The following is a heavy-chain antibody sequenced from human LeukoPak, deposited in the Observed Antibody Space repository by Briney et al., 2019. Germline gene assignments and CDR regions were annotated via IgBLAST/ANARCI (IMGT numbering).Heavy chain of an antibody. CDR3: ARVLQNYYYLDV. D-gene: IGHD3-3*01. CDR1: GGSISSHY. Sequence: TASETLSLTCTVSGGSISSHYWSWVRQPPGKELEWIGNIYDSESTHYKSSLKSRVTISVDTSKNQFSLRLSSVTAADTAVYYCARVLQNYYYLDVWGKGTTVTVSS. J-gene: IGHJ6*03. CDR2: IYDSEST. V-gene: IGHV4-59*11.